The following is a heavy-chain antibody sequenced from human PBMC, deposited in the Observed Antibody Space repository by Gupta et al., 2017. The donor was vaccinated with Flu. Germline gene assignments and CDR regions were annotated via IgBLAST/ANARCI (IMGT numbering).Heavy chain of an antibody. CDR2: IIPILDST. CDR3: ARDQSLAAALQAADNWFDP. Sequence: TWVRQGPGQGPEGVGGIIPILDSTNNAQKLKGRVTIAADKSMSTVDMELSSLRSDDTAVYYCARDQSLAAALQAADNWFDPWGKGTLVTVSS. D-gene: IGHD3-16*01. J-gene: IGHJ5*02. V-gene: IGHV1-69*06.